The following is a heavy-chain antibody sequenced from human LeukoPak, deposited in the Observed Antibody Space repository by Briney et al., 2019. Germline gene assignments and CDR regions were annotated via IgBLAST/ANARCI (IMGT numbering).Heavy chain of an antibody. CDR3: AKDKNSSSWYVFGRESY. D-gene: IGHD6-13*01. Sequence: SSETLSLTCTVSGGSISSSSYYWGWIRQPPGKGLEWIGSIYYSGSTYYNPSLKSRVTISVDTSKNQFSLKLSSVTAADTAVYYCAKDKNSSSWYVFGRESYWGQGTLVTVSS. V-gene: IGHV4-39*07. J-gene: IGHJ4*02. CDR1: GGSISSSSYY. CDR2: IYYSGST.